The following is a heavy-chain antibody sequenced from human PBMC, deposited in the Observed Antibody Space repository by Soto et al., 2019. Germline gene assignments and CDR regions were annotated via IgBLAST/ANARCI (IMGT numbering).Heavy chain of an antibody. CDR1: GGTFSSYA. CDR3: ARLHGVDDGSKDV. D-gene: IGHD1-1*01. V-gene: IGHV1-69*13. J-gene: IGHJ6*02. Sequence: AVKFSCQSSGGTFSSYAISWVRQAPGQGLEWMGGIIPIFATAHYAQKFQGRVTITADESTSTAYMELRSLRSDDTAVYYWARLHGVDDGSKDVWGQGTTVTVSS. CDR2: IIPIFATA.